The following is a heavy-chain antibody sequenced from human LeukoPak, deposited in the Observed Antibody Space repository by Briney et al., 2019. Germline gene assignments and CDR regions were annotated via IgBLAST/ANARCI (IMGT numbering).Heavy chain of an antibody. Sequence: GGSLRLSCAASGFTFSTYSMNWDRQAPGKGQEWISYIGTSSSTIWYADSVKGRFTISRDNAKTSLYLQMSSLRAEDTAVYYCARDSAWAFDYWGQGTLVTVSS. CDR1: GFTFSTYS. D-gene: IGHD1-26*01. J-gene: IGHJ4*02. V-gene: IGHV3-48*01. CDR2: IGTSSSTI. CDR3: ARDSAWAFDY.